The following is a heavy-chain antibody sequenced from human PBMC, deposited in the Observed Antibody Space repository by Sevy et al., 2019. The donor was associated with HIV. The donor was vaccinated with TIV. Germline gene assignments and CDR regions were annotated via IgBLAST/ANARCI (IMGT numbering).Heavy chain of an antibody. J-gene: IGHJ4*02. CDR2: INPGGTEE. Sequence: GGSLRLSCVASGFTFSNSWMNWVRQAPGKGLEWVANINPGGTEEFYVDSVKGRFIISRDNAKNSLFLQMNSLRAEDTAVYYCTRVSRGTDDAYWGQGTLVTASS. V-gene: IGHV3-7*01. CDR1: GFTFSNSW. D-gene: IGHD2-2*01. CDR3: TRVSRGTDDAY.